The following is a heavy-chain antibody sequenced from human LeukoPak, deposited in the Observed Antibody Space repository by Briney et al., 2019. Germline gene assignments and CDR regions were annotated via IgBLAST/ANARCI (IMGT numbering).Heavy chain of an antibody. J-gene: IGHJ3*02. Sequence: TGGSLRLSCAASGFTVSSNYMSWVRQAPGKGLEWVSVIYSGGSTYYADSVKGRFTISRDKSKNTLYLQMNSLRAEDTAVYYCARYSYGYGAFDIWGQGTMVTVSS. D-gene: IGHD5-18*01. CDR1: GFTVSSNY. CDR2: IYSGGST. V-gene: IGHV3-53*01. CDR3: ARYSYGYGAFDI.